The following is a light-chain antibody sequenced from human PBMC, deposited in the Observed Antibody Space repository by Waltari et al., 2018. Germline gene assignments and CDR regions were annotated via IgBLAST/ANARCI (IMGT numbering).Light chain of an antibody. Sequence: QSGLTQPASVSGSPGQSLTISCTGTSSDVGNYNLVSWYQQYPGKAPKLMVYEVPKRASGVADRFSGSKSGNTASLTISWVEAGDEADYHCQVWDDTTNSGVFGGGTRLTVL. V-gene: IGLV2-14*02. CDR1: SSDVGNYNL. CDR2: EVP. J-gene: IGLJ3*02. CDR3: QVWDDTTNSGV.